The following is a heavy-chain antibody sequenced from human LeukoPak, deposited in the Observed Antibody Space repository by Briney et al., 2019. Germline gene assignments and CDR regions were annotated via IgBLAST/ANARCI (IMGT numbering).Heavy chain of an antibody. Sequence: PSETLSLTCTVSGVSISSYYWSWLRQPPGKGLEWIGYIYYSGSTNYNPSLKSRVTISVDTSKNQSSLKLSSVTAADTAVYYCARKRVVRGGHWYFDLWGRGTLVTVSS. V-gene: IGHV4-59*01. D-gene: IGHD3-10*01. CDR1: GVSISSYY. J-gene: IGHJ2*01. CDR3: ARKRVVRGGHWYFDL. CDR2: IYYSGST.